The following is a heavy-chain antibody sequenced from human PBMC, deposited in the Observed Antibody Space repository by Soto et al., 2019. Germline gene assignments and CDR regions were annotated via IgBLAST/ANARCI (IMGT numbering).Heavy chain of an antibody. J-gene: IGHJ6*02. V-gene: IGHV3-30*18. Sequence: GVRKTPGKWLEWVASISYDGSNKYYADSVKGRFTISRDNSKNTLYLQVNSLRAEDTAVYYCAKIGYGVPRDYYSGTAVLVHGTTV. CDR3: AKIGYGVPRDYYSGTAV. D-gene: IGHD2-15*01. CDR2: ISYDGSNK.